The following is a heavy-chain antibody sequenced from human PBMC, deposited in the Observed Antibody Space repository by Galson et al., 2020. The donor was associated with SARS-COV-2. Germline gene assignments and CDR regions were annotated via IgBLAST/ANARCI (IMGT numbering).Heavy chain of an antibody. D-gene: IGHD3-10*01. CDR2: ISYDGTNR. Sequence: GGSLRLSCAASGFTFNRYAMHWVRQAPGKGLEWVAVISYDGTNRYHTHSVKGRFTISRDNSRNTVYLQMNSLRAEDTAVFYCATMDGGQFSGGAFDIWGQGTMVTVSS. J-gene: IGHJ3*02. CDR1: GFTFNRYA. CDR3: ATMDGGQFSGGAFDI. V-gene: IGHV3-30*10.